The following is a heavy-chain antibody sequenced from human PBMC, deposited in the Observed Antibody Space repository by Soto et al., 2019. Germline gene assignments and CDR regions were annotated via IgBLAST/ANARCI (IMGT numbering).Heavy chain of an antibody. D-gene: IGHD2-8*02. CDR1: GVSISSGGYY. CDR2: IYYSGST. V-gene: IGHV4-31*03. Sequence: SETLSLTCTVSGVSISSGGYYWTWIRQHPQKGLEWIGHIYYSGSTNYNPSLKSRVTISVDTSKNQFSLKLTSVTAADTAVYYCARDKITGLFDYWGQGTLVTVSS. J-gene: IGHJ4*02. CDR3: ARDKITGLFDY.